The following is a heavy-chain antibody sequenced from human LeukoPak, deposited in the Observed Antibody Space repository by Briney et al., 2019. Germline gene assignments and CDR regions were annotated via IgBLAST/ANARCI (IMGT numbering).Heavy chain of an antibody. J-gene: IGHJ4*02. V-gene: IGHV4-30-4*08. CDR3: ARDRYGDFEDY. Sequence: KPSETPSLTCNVSGGSIKTANFYLTWIRQPPGEGLAWIGYISYSGTPYYNPSLNSRVTISLDTSKNQFSLILNSVTAADTAMYYCARDRYGDFEDYWGQGTLLTVSS. D-gene: IGHD4-17*01. CDR2: ISYSGTP. CDR1: GGSIKTANFY.